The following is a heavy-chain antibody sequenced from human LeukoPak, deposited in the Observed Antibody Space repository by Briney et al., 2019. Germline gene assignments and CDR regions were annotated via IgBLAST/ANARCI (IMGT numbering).Heavy chain of an antibody. Sequence: SETLSLTCAVYGGSFSGYYWSWIRQPPGKGLEWIGEINHSGSTNYNPSLKSRVTISLDTSNNQFSLKLSSVTAADTAVYYCATLNLSSRYYNYLSGYSDYWGQGTLVTVSS. CDR2: INHSGST. D-gene: IGHD3-3*01. J-gene: IGHJ4*02. V-gene: IGHV4-34*01. CDR3: ATLNLSSRYYNYLSGYSDY. CDR1: GGSFSGYY.